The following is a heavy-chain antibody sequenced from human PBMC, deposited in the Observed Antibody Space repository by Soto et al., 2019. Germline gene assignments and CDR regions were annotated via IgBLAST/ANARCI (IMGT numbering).Heavy chain of an antibody. V-gene: IGHV3-30*18. J-gene: IGHJ6*02. CDR1: GFTFSSYG. CDR3: AKDLLRPGRAYGMDV. CDR2: ISYDGSNK. Sequence: QVQLVESGGGVVQPGRSLRLSCAASGFTFSSYGMHWVRQAPGKGLEWVAVISYDGSNKYYADSVKGRFTISRDNSKNTLYPKMNSLRAEDTAVYYCAKDLLRPGRAYGMDVWGQGTTVTVSS.